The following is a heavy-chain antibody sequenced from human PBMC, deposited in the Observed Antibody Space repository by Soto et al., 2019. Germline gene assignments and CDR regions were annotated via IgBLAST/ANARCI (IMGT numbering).Heavy chain of an antibody. CDR1: RVAFSKFI. CDR2: IIPIFGTA. V-gene: IGHV1-69*13. D-gene: IGHD6-19*01. J-gene: IGHJ6*02. CDR3: AKVRYSSPMGYYYGMDV. Sequence: ASVKVSCKASRVAFSKFIVTWVRQAPGLGLEWVGGIIPIFGTANYAQKFQGRVTITADESTSTSYMEVNNLRSEDTAVYYCAKVRYSSPMGYYYGMDVWGQGTRVTFSS.